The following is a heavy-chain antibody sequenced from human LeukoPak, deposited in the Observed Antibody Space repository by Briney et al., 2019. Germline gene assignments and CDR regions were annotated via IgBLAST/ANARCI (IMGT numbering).Heavy chain of an antibody. V-gene: IGHV3-20*01. Sequence: GGSLRLSCAASGFTFNTYTMNWVRQAPGKGLEWVAGINENGRSPGYADSVKGRFTISRDNAKNSLYLQMNSLRAEDTALYHCARTMGSCSSTSCHTYGMDVWGQGTTVTVSS. J-gene: IGHJ6*02. D-gene: IGHD2-2*01. CDR2: INENGRSP. CDR1: GFTFNTYT. CDR3: ARTMGSCSSTSCHTYGMDV.